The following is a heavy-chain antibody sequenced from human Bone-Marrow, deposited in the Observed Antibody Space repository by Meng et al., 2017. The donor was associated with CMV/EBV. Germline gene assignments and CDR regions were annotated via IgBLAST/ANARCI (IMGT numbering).Heavy chain of an antibody. D-gene: IGHD2-2*01. CDR1: GYTFTKYG. CDR2: INPHNGET. V-gene: IGHV1-18*01. CDR3: ANGYCSSTSCSGFVY. Sequence: ASVKVSCKTSGYTFTKYGIVWVRQAPGEGPEWMGWINPHNGETQYSQRVQGRVTMTTDTSTSTAYMELRRLRSDDTAVYYCANGYCSSTSCSGFVYWGQGTLVTVSS. J-gene: IGHJ4*02.